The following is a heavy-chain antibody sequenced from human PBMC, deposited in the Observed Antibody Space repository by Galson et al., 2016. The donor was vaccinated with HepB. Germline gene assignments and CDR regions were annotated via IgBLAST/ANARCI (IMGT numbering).Heavy chain of an antibody. V-gene: IGHV5-51*01. CDR1: GYTFTNYW. D-gene: IGHD5-24*01. CDR2: IYAGDSDT. CDR3: ARREGDVYNSYFDS. Sequence: QSGAEVKKPGESLKISCKGSGYTFTNYWIGWVRQMPGKGLEWMGSIYAGDSDTRYGPSFQGQVTISVDKSIMTAYLQWSTLKASDTAIYYCARREGDVYNSYFDSWGQGTPVSVSS. J-gene: IGHJ4*02.